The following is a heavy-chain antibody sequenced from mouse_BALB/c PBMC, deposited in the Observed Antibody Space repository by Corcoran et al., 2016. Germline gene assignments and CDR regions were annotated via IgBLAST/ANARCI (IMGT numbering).Heavy chain of an antibody. D-gene: IGHD1-1*01. Sequence: QVQLQKTGPELVKPGASVKISCKASSYSFTSYYIHWVKQRPGQGLEWIGWIFPGSGNTKYNEKFKGKATLTADTSSSTAYMQLSSLTSEDSAVYFCARGRGSKNFDYWGQGTTHTVSS. J-gene: IGHJ2*01. CDR2: IFPGSGNT. CDR3: ARGRGSKNFDY. V-gene: IGHV1-66*01. CDR1: SYSFTSYY.